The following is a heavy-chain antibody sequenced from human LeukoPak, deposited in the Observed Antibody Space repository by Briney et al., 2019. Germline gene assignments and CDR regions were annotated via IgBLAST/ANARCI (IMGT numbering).Heavy chain of an antibody. CDR2: ISGSGGST. D-gene: IGHD6-13*01. CDR1: AFTFSIYA. V-gene: IGHV3-23*01. J-gene: IGHJ4*02. Sequence: PGGSLRLSCAASAFTFSIYAMSWVRQAPGKGLGWVSTISGSGGSTHYADSVKGRFTISRDNPKNTLYLQMNSLRAEDTAVYYCARYQYSSSWPFDYWGQGTLVTVSS. CDR3: ARYQYSSSWPFDY.